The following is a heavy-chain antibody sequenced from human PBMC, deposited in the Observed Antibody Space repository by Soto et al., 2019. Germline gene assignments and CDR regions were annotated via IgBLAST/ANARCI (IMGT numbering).Heavy chain of an antibody. CDR3: ARPRRSSSSPRYYYYYYGMDV. J-gene: IGHJ6*02. Sequence: QVQLVQSGAEVKKLGSSVKVSCKASGGTFSCYAISWVRQAPGQGLEWMGGIIPIFGTANDAQKFQGRVTVTADESTSTAYMELSSLRSEDTAVYYCARPRRSSSSPRYYYYYYGMDVWGQGTTVTVSS. D-gene: IGHD6-6*01. CDR2: IIPIFGTA. CDR1: GGTFSCYA. V-gene: IGHV1-69*12.